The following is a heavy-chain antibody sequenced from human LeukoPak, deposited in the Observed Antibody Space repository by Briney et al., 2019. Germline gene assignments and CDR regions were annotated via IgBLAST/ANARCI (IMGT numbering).Heavy chain of an antibody. Sequence: GASVKVSCKASGGTFSSYAISWVRQAPGQGLEWMGGIIPIFGTANYAQKFQGRVTITADESTSTAYMELSSLRSEDTAVYYCARVFWGSGIFMDYWGQGTLVTVSS. J-gene: IGHJ4*02. CDR1: GGTFSSYA. V-gene: IGHV1-69*13. D-gene: IGHD3-10*01. CDR2: IIPIFGTA. CDR3: ARVFWGSGIFMDY.